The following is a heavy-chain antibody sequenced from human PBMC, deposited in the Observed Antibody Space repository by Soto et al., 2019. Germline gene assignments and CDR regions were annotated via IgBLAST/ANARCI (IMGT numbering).Heavy chain of an antibody. J-gene: IGHJ6*02. V-gene: IGHV5-51*01. D-gene: IGHD2-2*01. CDR2: IYPGDSDT. CDR3: ARQGVVVPAAIHTNKVTTGLYGMDV. Sequence: GESLKISCKGSGYSFTSYWIGWVRQMPGKGLEWMGIIYPGDSDTRYSPSFQGQVTISADKSISTAYLQWSSLKASDTAMYYCARQGVVVPAAIHTNKVTTGLYGMDVWGQGTTVTVSS. CDR1: GYSFTSYW.